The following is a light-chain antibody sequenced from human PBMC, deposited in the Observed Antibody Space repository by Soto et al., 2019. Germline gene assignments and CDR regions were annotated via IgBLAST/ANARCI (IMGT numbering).Light chain of an antibody. CDR2: GAS. V-gene: IGKV3-15*01. Sequence: EIVMTQSPATLSVSPGERATLSCRASQSVSSNLAWYQQKPGQAPRLLIYGASTRATGIPARFSGSGSRTESTLTISSLQSEDFAVYDCQQYNNWPWTFGQGTKVEIK. J-gene: IGKJ1*01. CDR3: QQYNNWPWT. CDR1: QSVSSN.